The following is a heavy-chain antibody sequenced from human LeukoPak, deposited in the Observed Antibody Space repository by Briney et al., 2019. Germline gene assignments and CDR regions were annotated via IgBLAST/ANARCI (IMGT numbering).Heavy chain of an antibody. CDR2: INPNSGGT. Sequence: ASVKVSCKASGYTFTGYYMHWVRQAPGQGPEWMGWINPNSGGTNYAQKFQGRVTMTRDTSISTAYMELSRLRSDDTAVYYCARPPLYSSGCFDYWGQGTLVTVSS. J-gene: IGHJ4*02. D-gene: IGHD6-19*01. CDR1: GYTFTGYY. CDR3: ARPPLYSSGCFDY. V-gene: IGHV1-2*02.